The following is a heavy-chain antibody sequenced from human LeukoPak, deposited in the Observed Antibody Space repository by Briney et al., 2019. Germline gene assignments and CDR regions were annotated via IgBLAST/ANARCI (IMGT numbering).Heavy chain of an antibody. V-gene: IGHV4-34*01. CDR3: ARGAVVVAATLFDY. CDR2: INHSGST. J-gene: IGHJ4*02. CDR1: GGSFSGYY. Sequence: PSETLSLTCAVHGGSFSGYYWSWIRQPPGKGLEWIGEINHSGSTNYNPSLKSRVTISVDTSKNQFSLKLSSVTAADTAVYYCARGAVVVAATLFDYWGQGTLVTVSS. D-gene: IGHD2-15*01.